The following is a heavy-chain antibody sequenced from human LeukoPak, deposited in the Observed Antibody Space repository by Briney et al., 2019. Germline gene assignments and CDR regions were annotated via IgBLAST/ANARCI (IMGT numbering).Heavy chain of an antibody. CDR2: ISYDGSNK. CDR3: AKVRPVAGTWRNFDY. J-gene: IGHJ4*02. D-gene: IGHD6-19*01. V-gene: IGHV3-30-3*01. CDR1: GFTFSSYA. Sequence: PGGSLRLSCAASGFTFSSYAMHWVRQAPGKGLEWVAVISYDGSNKYYADSVKGRFTISRDNSKNTLYLQMNSLRAEDTAVYYCAKVRPVAGTWRNFDYWGQGTLVTVSS.